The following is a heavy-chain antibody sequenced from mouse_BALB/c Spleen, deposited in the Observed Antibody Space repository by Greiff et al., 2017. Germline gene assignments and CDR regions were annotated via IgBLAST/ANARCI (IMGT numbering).Heavy chain of an antibody. V-gene: IGHV5-4*02. Sequence: EVQRVESGGGLVKPGGSLKLSCAASGFTFSDYYMYWVRQTPEKRLEWVATISDGGSYTYYPDSVKGRFTISRDNAKNNLYLQMSSLKSEDTAMYYCASDRGSSYYAMDYWGQGTTVTVSS. J-gene: IGHJ4*01. CDR2: ISDGGSYT. CDR1: GFTFSDYY. D-gene: IGHD1-1*01. CDR3: ASDRGSSYYAMDY.